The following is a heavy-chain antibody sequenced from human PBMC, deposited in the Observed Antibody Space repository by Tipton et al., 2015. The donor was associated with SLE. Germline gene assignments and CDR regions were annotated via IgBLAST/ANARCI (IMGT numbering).Heavy chain of an antibody. CDR2: IYYSGST. CDR1: GGSTSSYY. D-gene: IGHD6-19*01. J-gene: IGHJ4*02. V-gene: IGHV4-59*08. CDR3: AGFRQWLVPDY. Sequence: TLSLTCTVSGGSTSSYYWSWIRQPPGKGLEWIGYIYYSGSTNYNPSLKSRVTISVDTSKNQFSLKLSSVTAADTAVYYCAGFRQWLVPDYWGQGTLVTVSS.